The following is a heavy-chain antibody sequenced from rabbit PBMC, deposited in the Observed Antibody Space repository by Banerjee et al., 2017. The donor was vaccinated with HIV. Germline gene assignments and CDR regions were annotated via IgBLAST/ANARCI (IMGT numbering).Heavy chain of an antibody. V-gene: IGHV1S47*01. CDR1: GFDFSSYG. CDR3: ARGMPANL. Sequence: QEQLVESGGGLVQPGGSLKLSCKASGFDFSSYGVSWVRQAPGKGLEWIGYIDPVFGSTLYADWVNGRFTISSHNAQNTLYLQLNSLTAADTATYFCARGMPANLWGQGTLVTVS. J-gene: IGHJ4*01. D-gene: IGHD4-2*01. CDR2: IDPVFGST.